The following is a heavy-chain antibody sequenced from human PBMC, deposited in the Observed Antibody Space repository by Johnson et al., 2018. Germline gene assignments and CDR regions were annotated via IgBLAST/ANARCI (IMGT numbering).Heavy chain of an antibody. CDR1: GFTFSSYW. J-gene: IGHJ6*03. Sequence: VQLQESGGGLVQPGGSLRLSCAASGFTFSSYWMHWVRQAPGKGLVWVSRINSDGSSTSYADSVKGRFTISRDNAKNTLYLQMNSLRAEGTDVYYCARVLMVRGVINYYYYMDVWGKGTTVTVSS. V-gene: IGHV3-74*01. CDR3: ARVLMVRGVINYYYYMDV. CDR2: INSDGSST. D-gene: IGHD3-10*01.